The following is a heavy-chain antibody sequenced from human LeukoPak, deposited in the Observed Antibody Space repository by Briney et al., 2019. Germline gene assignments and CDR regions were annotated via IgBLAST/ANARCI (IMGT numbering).Heavy chain of an antibody. CDR1: GFTFSSYV. Sequence: GGSLRLSCAASGFTFSSYVMSWVRQAPGKGLEWVSAINGNGGSTYHADSVKGRFTISRDNSKNTLYLQMNSLRAEDTAVYYCAKGLRFSYYDSSGYYGAIGRYAFDIWGQGTMVTVSS. CDR3: AKGLRFSYYDSSGYYGAIGRYAFDI. V-gene: IGHV3-23*01. CDR2: INGNGGST. J-gene: IGHJ3*02. D-gene: IGHD3-22*01.